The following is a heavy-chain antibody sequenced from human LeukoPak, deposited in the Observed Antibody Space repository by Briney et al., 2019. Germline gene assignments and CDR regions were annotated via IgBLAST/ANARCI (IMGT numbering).Heavy chain of an antibody. CDR1: GFTFSSYE. V-gene: IGHV3-23*01. D-gene: IGHD3-22*01. CDR3: AKSWNYYDSSGDDALDI. Sequence: GGSLRLSCAASGFTFSSYEMNWVRQAPGKGLEWVSGISGSGISTYYADSVKGRFTISRDNSKNTLYLQMNSLRVEDTAVYYCAKSWNYYDSSGDDALDIWGQGTMVTVSS. J-gene: IGHJ3*02. CDR2: ISGSGIST.